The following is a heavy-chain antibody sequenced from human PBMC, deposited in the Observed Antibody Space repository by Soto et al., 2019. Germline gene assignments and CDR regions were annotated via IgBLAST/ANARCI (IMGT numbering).Heavy chain of an antibody. CDR3: AKDRNVDIVATIRGLNWFDP. V-gene: IGHV3-23*01. D-gene: IGHD5-12*01. Sequence: GGSLRLSCAASGFTFSSYAMSWVRQAPGKGLEWVSAISGSGGSTYYADSVKGRFTISRDNSKNTLYLQMNSLRAEDTAVYYCAKDRNVDIVATIRGLNWFDPWGQGTLVTVSS. CDR1: GFTFSSYA. J-gene: IGHJ5*02. CDR2: ISGSGGST.